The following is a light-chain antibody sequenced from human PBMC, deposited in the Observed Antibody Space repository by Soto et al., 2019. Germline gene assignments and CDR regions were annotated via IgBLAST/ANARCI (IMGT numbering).Light chain of an antibody. CDR3: QQSHSAPFT. J-gene: IGKJ3*01. V-gene: IGKV1-39*01. CDR1: QSISDY. CDR2: AAS. Sequence: DIQMTQSPFSLSASLGDRVTITCRASQSISDYLNWYQQKPGKGPKLLIFAASSLQVGVPSRFSCSGSGTDFTLTISSLHPEDVATYCCQQSHSAPFTFGPGTTVDIK.